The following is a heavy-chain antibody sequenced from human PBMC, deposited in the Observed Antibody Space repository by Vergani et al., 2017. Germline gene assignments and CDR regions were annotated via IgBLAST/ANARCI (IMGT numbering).Heavy chain of an antibody. CDR2: ISSSSSYI. CDR3: ALGGIVGATSPFDY. Sequence: VRLVESGGGVVQPGRSLRLSCAASGFSFPSYGMHWVRQPPGKGLEWVSSISSSSSYIYYADSVKGRFTISRDNAKNSLYLQMNSLRAEDTAVYYCALGGIVGATSPFDYWGQGTLVTVSS. V-gene: IGHV3-21*01. CDR1: GFSFPSYG. J-gene: IGHJ4*02. D-gene: IGHD1-26*01.